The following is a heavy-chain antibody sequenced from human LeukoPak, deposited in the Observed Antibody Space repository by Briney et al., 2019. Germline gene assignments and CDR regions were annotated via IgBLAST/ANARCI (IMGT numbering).Heavy chain of an antibody. J-gene: IGHJ4*02. CDR3: ARARPGGGADY. CDR1: GGSISSSSYY. D-gene: IGHD2-8*02. Sequence: SETLSLTCTVSGGSISSSSYYWGWIRQPPGRGLEWIGSIYYSGSTYYNPSLKSRVTISVDTSKNQFSLKLSSVTAADTAVYYCARARPGGGADYWGQGTLVTVSS. CDR2: IYYSGST. V-gene: IGHV4-39*01.